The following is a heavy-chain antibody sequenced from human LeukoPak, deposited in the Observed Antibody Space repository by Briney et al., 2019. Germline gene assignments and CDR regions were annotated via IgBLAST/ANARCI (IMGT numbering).Heavy chain of an antibody. V-gene: IGHV5-51*01. CDR2: IYPGDSDT. D-gene: IGHD3-3*01. CDR1: GYSFTSYW. Sequence: GESLKISCKGSGYSFTSYWIGWVRQMPGKGLEWRGIIYPGDSDTRYSPSFQGQVTISADKSISNAYLQWSSLKASDTAMYYCARADYDFWSGPFDYWGQGTLVTVSS. J-gene: IGHJ4*02. CDR3: ARADYDFWSGPFDY.